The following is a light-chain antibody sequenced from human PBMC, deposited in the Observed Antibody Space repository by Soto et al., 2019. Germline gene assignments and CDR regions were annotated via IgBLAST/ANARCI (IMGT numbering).Light chain of an antibody. CDR2: KAS. CDR1: QSINRW. J-gene: IGKJ2*01. V-gene: IGKV1-5*03. Sequence: DIQMTQSPSTLSASVGDRVTITCRASQSINRWFAWYQQKPGKAPKLLIYKASTLESGVPSRFSGGGIGTEFSLSISSLQPDDFATYYCQQYSTYPYIFGQGTKVEIK. CDR3: QQYSTYPYI.